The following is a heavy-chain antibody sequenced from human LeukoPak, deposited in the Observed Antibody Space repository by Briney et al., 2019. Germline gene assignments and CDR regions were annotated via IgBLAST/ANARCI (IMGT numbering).Heavy chain of an antibody. CDR1: GDSFSSHY. CDR3: ARDLVTVTKGFDI. J-gene: IGHJ3*02. CDR2: ISHIGRT. V-gene: IGHV4-59*11. Sequence: PSETLALTCAVSGDSFSSHYWTWIRQSPGTGLEWIGYISHIGRTNYNPSLKSRVTISIDTSKNQFSLKLRSVTAADTAVYYCARDLVTVTKGFDIWGQGTMVSVSS. D-gene: IGHD4-17*01.